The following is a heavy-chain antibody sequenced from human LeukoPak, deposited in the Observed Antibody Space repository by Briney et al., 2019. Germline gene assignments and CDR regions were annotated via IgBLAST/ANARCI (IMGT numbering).Heavy chain of an antibody. D-gene: IGHD4-11*01. CDR2: TRNKANSYTT. V-gene: IGHV3-72*01. CDR3: VREGTTDY. CDR1: GFTFSDHY. Sequence: GGSLRLSCAASGFTFSDHYMDWVRQAPGQGLEWVGRTRNKANSYTTEYAASVKGRFTISRDDSKNSLYLQMNSLKTEDTAVYYCVREGTTDYWGQGTLVTVSS. J-gene: IGHJ4*02.